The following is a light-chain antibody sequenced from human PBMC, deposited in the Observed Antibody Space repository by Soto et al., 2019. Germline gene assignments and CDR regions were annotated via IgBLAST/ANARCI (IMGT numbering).Light chain of an antibody. CDR2: EVS. Sequence: QSALTQPASVSGSPGQSITISCTGTSSDVGGYNYVSWYQQHPGKAPKLLIYEVSNRPSGVPNRFSGSKSGNTASLTISGLQAEDEADYYCSSYTSSSIVFGTGTKLTVL. CDR1: SSDVGGYNY. CDR3: SSYTSSSIV. V-gene: IGLV2-14*01. J-gene: IGLJ1*01.